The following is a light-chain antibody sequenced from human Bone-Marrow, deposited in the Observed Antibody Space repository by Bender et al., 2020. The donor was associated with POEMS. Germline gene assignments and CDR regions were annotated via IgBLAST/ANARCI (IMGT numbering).Light chain of an antibody. Sequence: QSVLTQPPSASGTPGQRVTISCSGGSSDVGSYKLVSWYQQHPGKAPKLMIYEVFKRPSGVSNRFSGSKSGNMASLTISGLQAEDEADYYCCSYVGSSTFYVFGSGTKVTVL. CDR1: SSDVGSYKL. J-gene: IGLJ1*01. CDR3: CSYVGSSTFYV. V-gene: IGLV2-23*02. CDR2: EVF.